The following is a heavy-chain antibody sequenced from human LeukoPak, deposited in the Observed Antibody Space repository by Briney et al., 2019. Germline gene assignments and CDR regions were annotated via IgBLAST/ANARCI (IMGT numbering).Heavy chain of an antibody. V-gene: IGHV1-18*01. J-gene: IGHJ4*02. Sequence: ASVKVSCKSSGYTFTNYGITWVRQAPGQGLDWMGWISAYNGNTNYAQKFQGRVTMTTDTSTSTAYMEVRSLRSDDTAMYYCARVCHWDIDNTRGDPVDYWGQGTLVTVSS. CDR3: ARVCHWDIDNTRGDPVDY. D-gene: IGHD2-15*01. CDR2: ISAYNGNT. CDR1: GYTFTNYG.